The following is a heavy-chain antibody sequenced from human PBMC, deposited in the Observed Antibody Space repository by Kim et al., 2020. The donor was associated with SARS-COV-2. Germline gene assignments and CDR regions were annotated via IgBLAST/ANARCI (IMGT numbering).Heavy chain of an antibody. D-gene: IGHD6-13*01. CDR2: INHSGST. CDR3: ARGKAIAAAGTYFDY. CDR1: GGSFSGYY. V-gene: IGHV4-34*01. J-gene: IGHJ4*02. Sequence: SETLSLTCAVYGGSFSGYYWSWIRQPPGKGLEWIGEINHSGSTNYNPSLKSRVTISVDTSKNQFSLKLSSVTAADTAVYYCARGKAIAAAGTYFDYWGQGTLVTVSS.